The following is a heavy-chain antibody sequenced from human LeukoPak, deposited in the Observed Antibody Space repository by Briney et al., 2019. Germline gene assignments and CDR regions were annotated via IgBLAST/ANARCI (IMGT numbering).Heavy chain of an antibody. CDR3: GRDLESSGYSSVGY. Sequence: GGSLRLSCAASGFTFSDYYMSWIRQAPGKGLEWVSYISSSGNTLYYADSVKGRFTISRDNAKNSLYLQMNSLRGEDTAVYYCGRDLESSGYSSVGYWGQGTPVTVSS. J-gene: IGHJ4*02. D-gene: IGHD3-22*01. CDR1: GFTFSDYY. V-gene: IGHV3-11*01. CDR2: ISSSGNTL.